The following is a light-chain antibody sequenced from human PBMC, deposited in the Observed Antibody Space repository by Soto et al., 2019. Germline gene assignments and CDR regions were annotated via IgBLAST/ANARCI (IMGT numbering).Light chain of an antibody. Sequence: QSALTQPASVSGSPGQSITISCTGTSSDVGSYNLVSWYQQHPGKAPKLMIYEGSKRPSGVSNRFSGSKSGNTASLTFSGLHAEDEADYCCCSYAGSSTFVFGGGTKVTVL. CDR1: SSDVGSYNL. J-gene: IGLJ2*01. CDR2: EGS. CDR3: CSYAGSSTFV. V-gene: IGLV2-23*03.